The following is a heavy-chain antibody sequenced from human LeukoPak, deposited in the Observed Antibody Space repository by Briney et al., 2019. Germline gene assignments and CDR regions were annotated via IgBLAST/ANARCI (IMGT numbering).Heavy chain of an antibody. V-gene: IGHV4-39*01. Sequence: SETLSLTCTVSGGSISSSTYYWGWIRQPPGKGLEWIGSMYYSGSTYYNPSLKSRVTISVDTSKNQFSLKLSSVTAADTAVYYCARSLSSTGYYYYGMDVWGQGTTVTVSS. D-gene: IGHD6-13*01. CDR3: ARSLSSTGYYYYGMDV. CDR2: MYYSGST. CDR1: GGSISSSTYY. J-gene: IGHJ6*02.